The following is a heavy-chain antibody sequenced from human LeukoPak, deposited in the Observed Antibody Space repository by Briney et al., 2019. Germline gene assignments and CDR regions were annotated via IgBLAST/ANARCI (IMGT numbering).Heavy chain of an antibody. CDR3: ARFRFLEWLFGVDWFAP. J-gene: IGHJ5*02. D-gene: IGHD3-3*01. CDR2: IDYSGST. Sequence: PSQTLSLTCTVSGGSISSGDYYWSCIRQPPGKGLEWIGYIDYSGSTYYNPSLKSRVTISVDTSQNQFSLKLSSVTAADAAVYYCARFRFLEWLFGVDWFAPWGQGTLVTVSS. CDR1: GGSISSGDYY. V-gene: IGHV4-30-4*01.